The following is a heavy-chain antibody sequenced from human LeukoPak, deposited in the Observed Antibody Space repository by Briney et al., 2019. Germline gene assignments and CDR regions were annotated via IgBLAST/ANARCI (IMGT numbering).Heavy chain of an antibody. Sequence: ASVKVSCKASGYTFTSYYMHWVRQAPGQGLEWMGIINPSGGSTSYAQKFQGRVTMTRDTSTSTAYMELSSLRSEDTAVYYCARDLLLSSWYQRSPGESWGQGTLVTVSS. J-gene: IGHJ4*02. CDR2: INPSGGST. D-gene: IGHD6-13*01. CDR1: GYTFTSYY. V-gene: IGHV1-46*01. CDR3: ARDLLLSSWYQRSPGES.